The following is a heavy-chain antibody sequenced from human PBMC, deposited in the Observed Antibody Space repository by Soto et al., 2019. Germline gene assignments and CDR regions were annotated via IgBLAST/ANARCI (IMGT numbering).Heavy chain of an antibody. V-gene: IGHV1-2*02. J-gene: IGHJ4*02. CDR3: ARHSGYDYIFDY. CDR1: GYTFTGYY. CDR2: INPNNGDT. D-gene: IGHD5-12*01. Sequence: ASVKVSCKASGYTFTGYYIHWVRQAPGQGLEWMGWINPNNGDTNYAQKFQGRVSMTRDTSTSTAYMELSSLRFDDTAVYYCARHSGYDYIFDYWGQGTLVTVSS.